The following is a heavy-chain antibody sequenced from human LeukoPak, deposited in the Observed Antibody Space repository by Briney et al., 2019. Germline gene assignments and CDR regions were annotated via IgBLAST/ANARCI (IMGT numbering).Heavy chain of an antibody. Sequence: SETLSLTCTVSGGSISSYYWSWIRQPPGKGLEWIGYIYYSGSTNYNPSLKSQVAISVDTSKNQFSLKLSSVTAADTAVYYCAKDSWEVGATSEIDYWGQGTLVTVSS. CDR1: GGSISSYY. D-gene: IGHD1-26*01. V-gene: IGHV4-59*01. CDR3: AKDSWEVGATSEIDY. J-gene: IGHJ4*02. CDR2: IYYSGST.